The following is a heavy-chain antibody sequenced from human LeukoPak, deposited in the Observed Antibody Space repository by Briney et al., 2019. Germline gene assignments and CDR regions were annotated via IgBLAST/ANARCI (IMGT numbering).Heavy chain of an antibody. Sequence: SETLSLTCTVSGGSISSYYWSWIRQPPGKGLEWIGYIYYSGSTNYNPSLKSRVTISVDTSKNQFSLKLSSVTAADTAVYYCARDPSPAHYYYYYGMDVWDKGTTVTVSS. D-gene: IGHD2-2*01. CDR1: GGSISSYY. CDR3: ARDPSPAHYYYYYGMDV. CDR2: IYYSGST. J-gene: IGHJ6*04. V-gene: IGHV4-59*01.